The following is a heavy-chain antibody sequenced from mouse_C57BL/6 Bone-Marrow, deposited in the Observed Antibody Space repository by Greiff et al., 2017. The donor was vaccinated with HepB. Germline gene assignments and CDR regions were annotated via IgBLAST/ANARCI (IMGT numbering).Heavy chain of an antibody. V-gene: IGHV5-6*01. D-gene: IGHD2-4*01. J-gene: IGHJ4*01. Sequence: VQLKESGGDLVKPGGSLKLSCAASGFTFSSYGMSWVRQTPDKRLEWVATISSGGSYTYYPDSVKGRFTISRDNAKNTLYLQMSSLKSEETAMYDGARQGDYGAAMDYWGQGTSVTVSS. CDR2: ISSGGSYT. CDR3: ARQGDYGAAMDY. CDR1: GFTFSSYG.